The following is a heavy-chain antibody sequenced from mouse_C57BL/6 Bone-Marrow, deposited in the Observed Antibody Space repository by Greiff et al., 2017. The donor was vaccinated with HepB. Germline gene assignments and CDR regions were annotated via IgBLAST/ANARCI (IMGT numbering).Heavy chain of an antibody. CDR3: ARHGIYYYGSSYGSYAMDY. D-gene: IGHD1-1*01. CDR1: GFTFSDYY. V-gene: IGHV5-12*01. J-gene: IGHJ4*01. Sequence: EVQVVESGGGLVQPGGSLKLSCAASGFTFSDYYMYWVRQTPEKRLEWVAYISNGGGSTYYPDTVKGRFTISRDNAKNTLYLQMSRLKSEDTAMYYCARHGIYYYGSSYGSYAMDYWGQGTSVTVSS. CDR2: ISNGGGST.